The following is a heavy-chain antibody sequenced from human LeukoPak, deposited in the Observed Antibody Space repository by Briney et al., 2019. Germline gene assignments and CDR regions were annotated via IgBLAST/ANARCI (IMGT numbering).Heavy chain of an antibody. D-gene: IGHD1-14*01. Sequence: GGSLRLSCAASGFTFSSYGMHWVRQAPGKGLEWVAFIRYDGSNKYYADSVKGRFTISRDNSKSTLYLQMNSLRAEDTAVYYCARPYRYYYDLWGQGTLVTVSS. CDR2: IRYDGSNK. CDR1: GFTFSSYG. CDR3: ARPYRYYYDL. J-gene: IGHJ4*02. V-gene: IGHV3-30*02.